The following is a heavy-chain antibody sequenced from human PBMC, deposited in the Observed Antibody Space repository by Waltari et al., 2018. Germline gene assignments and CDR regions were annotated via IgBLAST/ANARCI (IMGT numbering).Heavy chain of an antibody. Sequence: EVQLVQSGAEVKKPGATVTISCKASGYTFTDYYMHWVQQSPGKGLEWMGRVDPEDGETIYAEKFQGRVTITADTSTDTAYMELSSLRSEDTAVYYCATLSVGAYPGAFDIWGQGTMVTVSS. CDR3: ATLSVGAYPGAFDI. CDR1: GYTFTDYY. V-gene: IGHV1-69-2*01. J-gene: IGHJ3*02. CDR2: VDPEDGET. D-gene: IGHD1-26*01.